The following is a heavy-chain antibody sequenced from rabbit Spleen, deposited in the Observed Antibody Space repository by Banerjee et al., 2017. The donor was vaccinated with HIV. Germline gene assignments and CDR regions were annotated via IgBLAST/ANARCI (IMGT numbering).Heavy chain of an antibody. Sequence: QEQLVESGGGLVRPEGSLTLTCKASGVSFSDKDVMCWVRQAPGKGLEWIACINIVTGKSVYASWAKGRFTISKTSSTTVTLQMASLTVADTAIYFCARESFYNADGDDKGFNLWGQGTLVTVS. V-gene: IGHV1S45*01. CDR2: INIVTGKS. CDR1: GVSFSDKDV. CDR3: ARESFYNADGDDKGFNL. J-gene: IGHJ4*01. D-gene: IGHD2-1*01.